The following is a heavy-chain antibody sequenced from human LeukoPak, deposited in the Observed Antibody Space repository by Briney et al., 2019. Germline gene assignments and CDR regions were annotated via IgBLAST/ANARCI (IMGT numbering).Heavy chain of an antibody. V-gene: IGHV4-39*01. CDR2: ISYSGST. D-gene: IGHD6-13*01. CDR1: GGSISSSNYY. CDR3: ARHLDSSSWLFDY. J-gene: IGHJ4*02. Sequence: SETLSLTCTVSGGSISSSNYYWGWIRQPPGEGLEWIASISYSGSTYYNPSVKSRVAISRDTSKNQFSLSLNSVTAADTAVYYCARHLDSSSWLFDYWGQGTLVTVSS.